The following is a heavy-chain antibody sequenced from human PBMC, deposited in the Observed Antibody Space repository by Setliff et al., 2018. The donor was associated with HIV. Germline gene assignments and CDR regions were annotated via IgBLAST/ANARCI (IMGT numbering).Heavy chain of an antibody. CDR2: MNPNSGNT. D-gene: IGHD2-8*01. CDR1: GYTFTSYE. J-gene: IGHJ4*02. Sequence: GASVKVSCKTSGYTFTSYEINWVRQATGQGLEWMGWMNPNSGNTGYTQKFQGRVTITRNTSISTAYMELSCLRSEDTAVYYCARGANDFDYWGQGTLVTVSS. CDR3: ARGANDFDY. V-gene: IGHV1-8*03.